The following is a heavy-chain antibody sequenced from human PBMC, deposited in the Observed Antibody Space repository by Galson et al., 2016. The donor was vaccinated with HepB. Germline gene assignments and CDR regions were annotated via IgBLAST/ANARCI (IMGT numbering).Heavy chain of an antibody. Sequence: SLRLSCAASGFTFSAYNMNWVRQAPGKGLEWVSSITSSSAYIYYADSVKGRFTISRDNAKNSLYLQMNRLRAEDTAVYYCARDQLNMTTVWGTIDYWGQGTLLTVSS. CDR1: GFTFSAYN. CDR2: ITSSSAYI. D-gene: IGHD4-17*01. V-gene: IGHV3-21*01. CDR3: ARDQLNMTTVWGTIDY. J-gene: IGHJ4*02.